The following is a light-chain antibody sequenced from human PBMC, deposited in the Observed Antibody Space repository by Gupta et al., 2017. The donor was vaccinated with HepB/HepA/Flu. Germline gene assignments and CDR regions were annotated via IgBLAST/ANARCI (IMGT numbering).Light chain of an antibody. J-gene: IGKJ5*01. CDR3: QQSDSNPPLT. V-gene: IGKV1-39*01. Sequence: DIQMTQSTSSLSASVGDRVTITSRASQSISSYLNWYQQKPGKAPKLLIYAASSLQSWVLSRFSGSGCWTDFTLTISSRQPEDFAAYYCQQSDSNPPLTFGQGTXVEIK. CDR1: QSISSY. CDR2: AAS.